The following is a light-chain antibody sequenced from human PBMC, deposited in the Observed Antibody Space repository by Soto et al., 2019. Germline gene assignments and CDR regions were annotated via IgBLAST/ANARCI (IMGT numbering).Light chain of an antibody. CDR2: AAS. J-gene: IGKJ1*01. CDR1: QSISSY. V-gene: IGKV1-39*01. CDR3: QQSYSTPKT. Sequence: DIQMTQSPSSLSASVGDRVTITCRASQSISSYLNWYRQKPGKAPKLLIYAASSLQSGVPSRFSGSGSGTDFTLTISSLHPEDFATYYCQQSYSTPKTFGQGTKVEIK.